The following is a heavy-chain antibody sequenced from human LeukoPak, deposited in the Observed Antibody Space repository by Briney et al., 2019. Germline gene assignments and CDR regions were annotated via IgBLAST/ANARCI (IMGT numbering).Heavy chain of an antibody. CDR1: GFTFSSYA. CDR2: ISSNGGST. V-gene: IGHV3-64*01. J-gene: IGHJ3*02. CDR3: ARSPGEVVNPEYAFDI. D-gene: IGHD3-10*01. Sequence: GGSLRLSCAASGFTFSSYAMHWVRQAPGKGLEYVSAISSNGGSTYYANSVKGRFTISGDNSKNTLYLQMGSLRAEDMAVYYCARSPGEVVNPEYAFDIWGQGTMVTVSS.